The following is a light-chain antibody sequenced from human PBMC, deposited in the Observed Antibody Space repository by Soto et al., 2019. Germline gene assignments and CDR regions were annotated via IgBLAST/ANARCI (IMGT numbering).Light chain of an antibody. V-gene: IGKV3-15*01. CDR1: PSVRRN. CDR2: GAS. Sequence: EKARTPSPVTLSLSPGERATISCRASPSVRRNLAWYQPRPGQAPRLLIYGASTRASGVPDRFSGSGSGTEFILTISSLQSEDSAVYYCQQYDVWPALTFGGGTKVDIK. CDR3: QQYDVWPALT. J-gene: IGKJ4*01.